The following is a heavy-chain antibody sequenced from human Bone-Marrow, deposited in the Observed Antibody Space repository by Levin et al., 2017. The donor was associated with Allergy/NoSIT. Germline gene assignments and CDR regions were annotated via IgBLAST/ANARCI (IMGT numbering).Heavy chain of an antibody. Sequence: KPSETLSLTCTVSGGSINSGNYYWTWIRQHPGKGLEWIGYISYSGNTFYNASLKSRLTISVDTSKTHFSLRLSSVTAADPAVYYCAGGITIFGVVLAVNDAFDIWGQGTMVTVSS. J-gene: IGHJ3*02. CDR1: GGSINSGNYY. CDR2: ISYSGNT. D-gene: IGHD3-3*01. V-gene: IGHV4-31*03. CDR3: AGGITIFGVVLAVNDAFDI.